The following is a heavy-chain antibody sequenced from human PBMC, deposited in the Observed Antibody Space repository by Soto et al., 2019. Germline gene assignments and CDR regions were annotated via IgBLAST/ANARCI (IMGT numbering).Heavy chain of an antibody. CDR2: ISAYNGNT. D-gene: IGHD2-15*01. CDR3: ARDRDPNIRYDAFDI. Sequence: ASVKVSCKASGYTFTSYGISWVRQAPGQGLEWMGWISAYNGNTNYAQKHQGRVTMTTDTSTSTAYMEMRSLRSDDTAVYYCARDRDPNIRYDAFDIWGQGTMVTVSS. V-gene: IGHV1-18*01. CDR1: GYTFTSYG. J-gene: IGHJ3*02.